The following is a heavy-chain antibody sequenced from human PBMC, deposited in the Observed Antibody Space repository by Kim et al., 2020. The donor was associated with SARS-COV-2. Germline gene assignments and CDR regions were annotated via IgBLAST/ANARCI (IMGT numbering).Heavy chain of an antibody. CDR2: INPSGGSK. V-gene: IGHV1-46*01. Sequence: ASVKVSCKASGYTFTSYYMHWVRQAPGQGLEWMGIINPSGGSKSYAQKFQGRVTMTRDTSTSTGYMELSSLRSEDTDVYYCARDLEVDYDSSGYYPDYWGQGTLVTVSS. CDR3: ARDLEVDYDSSGYYPDY. D-gene: IGHD3-22*01. CDR1: GYTFTSYY. J-gene: IGHJ4*02.